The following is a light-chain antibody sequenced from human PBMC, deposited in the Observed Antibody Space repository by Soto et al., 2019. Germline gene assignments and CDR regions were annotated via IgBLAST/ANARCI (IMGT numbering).Light chain of an antibody. CDR1: QSVSSY. Sequence: EIVLTQSSATLSLSPGERATLSCRASQSVSSYLAWYQQKPGQAPRLLIYDASNRATGIPARFSGSGSGTDFTLTISSLEPEDSALYYCQQRSHWPFTFGPGTKVHIK. CDR3: QQRSHWPFT. V-gene: IGKV3-11*01. J-gene: IGKJ3*01. CDR2: DAS.